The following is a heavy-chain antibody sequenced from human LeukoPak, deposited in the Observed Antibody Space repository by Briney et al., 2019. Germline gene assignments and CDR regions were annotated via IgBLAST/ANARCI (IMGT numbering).Heavy chain of an antibody. J-gene: IGHJ4*02. CDR1: GYTFTDYY. CDR2: VDPEDGET. CDR3: ATDGQGATLGY. Sequence: ATVKLSCKVSGYTFTDYYRHWVQQAPGKGLEWMGLVDPEDGETIYAEKSQGRVTITADTSTDTAYMEVSSLRSEDTAVYYCATDGQGATLGYWGQGTLVTVSS. D-gene: IGHD2-15*01. V-gene: IGHV1-69-2*01.